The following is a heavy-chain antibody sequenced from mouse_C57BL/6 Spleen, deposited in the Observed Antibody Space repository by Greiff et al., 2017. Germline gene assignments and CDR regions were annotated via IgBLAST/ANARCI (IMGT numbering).Heavy chain of an antibody. V-gene: IGHV1-26*01. CDR3: ARPYYYGSSSWFAY. CDR2: INPNNGGT. D-gene: IGHD1-1*01. CDR1: GYTFTDYY. J-gene: IGHJ3*01. Sequence: VQLQQSGPELVKPGASVKISCKASGYTFTDYYMNWVKQSHGKSLEWIGDINPNNGGTSYNQKFKGKATLTVDKSSSTAYMELRSLTSEDSAVYYCARPYYYGSSSWFAYWRQGTLGTVSA.